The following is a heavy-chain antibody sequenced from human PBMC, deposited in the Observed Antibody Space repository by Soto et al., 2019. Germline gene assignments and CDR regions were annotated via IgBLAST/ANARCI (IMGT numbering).Heavy chain of an antibody. CDR1: GGIFNSYG. Sequence: QVHLVQCGAVVKKSGSSVKVSCKTSGGIFNSYGLSWVRQAPGQGPEWMGQIIPTFGSPKYAQKFQGRVTLTADESTNTAYMELSSLTSEDTAIYYCAREKFSNYFDPWGQGTQVTVSS. J-gene: IGHJ5*02. V-gene: IGHV1-69*01. CDR3: AREKFSNYFDP. CDR2: IIPTFGSP.